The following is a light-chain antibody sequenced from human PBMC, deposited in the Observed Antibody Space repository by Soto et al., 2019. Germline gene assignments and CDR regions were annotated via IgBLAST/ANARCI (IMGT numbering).Light chain of an antibody. J-gene: IGLJ3*02. Sequence: QSVLTQPASVSGSPGQSITISCTGTSSDVGGYNYVSWYQQHPGKAPKLMIYEVSNRPSGVSNRFSGSKSGNTASLTISGLQAEDEADYYCSSFTTSSLGVFGGGTNVTVL. V-gene: IGLV2-14*01. CDR3: SSFTTSSLGV. CDR2: EVS. CDR1: SSDVGGYNY.